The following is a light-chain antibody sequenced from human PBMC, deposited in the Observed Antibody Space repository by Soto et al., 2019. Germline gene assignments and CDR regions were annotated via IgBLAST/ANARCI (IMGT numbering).Light chain of an antibody. Sequence: EIVLTQSPGTPSLSPGERPTLSCRARQSVSSTYLAWYQQKPGQAPRLLIYGASSRATGIPDRFSGSGSGTDFTLTISRLEPEDFAVYYCQQYGSSPPLTFGQGTRLEIK. V-gene: IGKV3-20*01. CDR2: GAS. CDR1: QSVSSTY. CDR3: QQYGSSPPLT. J-gene: IGKJ5*01.